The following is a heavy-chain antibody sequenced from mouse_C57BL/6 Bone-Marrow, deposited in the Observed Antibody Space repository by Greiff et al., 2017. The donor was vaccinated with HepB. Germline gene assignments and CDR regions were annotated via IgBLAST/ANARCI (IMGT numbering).Heavy chain of an antibody. CDR3: ARRNSSPYWYFDV. D-gene: IGHD1-1*01. CDR2: INSDGGST. J-gene: IGHJ1*03. Sequence: EVKVVESGGGLVQPGESLKLSCESNEYEFPSHDMSWVRKTPEKRLELVAAINSDGGSTYYPDTMERRFILSRDNTKKTLYLQMSSLRSEDTALYYCARRNSSPYWYFDVWGTGTTVTVSS. CDR1: EYEFPSHD. V-gene: IGHV5-2*01.